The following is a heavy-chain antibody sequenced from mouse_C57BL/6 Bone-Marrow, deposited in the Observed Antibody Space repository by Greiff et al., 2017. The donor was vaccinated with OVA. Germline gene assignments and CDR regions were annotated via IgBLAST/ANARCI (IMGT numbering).Heavy chain of an antibody. CDR2: IWSGGST. CDR3: ARRYYGSSLWFAY. Sequence: VQRVESGPGLVQPSQSLSITCTVSGFSLTSYGVHWVRQSPGKGLEWLGVIWSGGSTDYNAAFISRLSISKDNSKSQVFFKMNSLQADDTAIYYCARRYYGSSLWFAYWGQGTLVTVSA. D-gene: IGHD1-1*01. V-gene: IGHV2-2*01. CDR1: GFSLTSYG. J-gene: IGHJ3*01.